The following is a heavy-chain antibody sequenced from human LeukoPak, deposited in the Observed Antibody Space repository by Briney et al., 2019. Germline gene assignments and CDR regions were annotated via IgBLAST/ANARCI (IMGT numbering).Heavy chain of an antibody. CDR1: GESFSDYY. Sequence: SETLSLTCAVYGESFSDYYWSWIRQPPGKGLEWIGEINHSESTNYNSSLKSRVTISVDRSRNQFSLNLNSVTAADTAVYYCARGVPRNFMTSSSWYGGQFDYWGQGTLVSVSS. V-gene: IGHV4-34*01. CDR2: INHSEST. D-gene: IGHD6-13*01. J-gene: IGHJ4*02. CDR3: ARGVPRNFMTSSSWYGGQFDY.